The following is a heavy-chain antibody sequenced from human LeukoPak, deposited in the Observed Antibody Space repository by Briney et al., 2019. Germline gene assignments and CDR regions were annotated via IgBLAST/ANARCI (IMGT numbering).Heavy chain of an antibody. Sequence: PGGSLRLSCAASGFSFSGYGMHWVRQGPGKGLEWVAFIRYDGITKFYIDSVKGRFAISRDNSKNTLSLQMNSLRTEDTAVYYCAALHTGTFVDYWGQGTLVTVSS. CDR3: AALHTGTFVDY. J-gene: IGHJ4*02. CDR2: IRYDGITK. V-gene: IGHV3-30*02. CDR1: GFSFSGYG. D-gene: IGHD4-17*01.